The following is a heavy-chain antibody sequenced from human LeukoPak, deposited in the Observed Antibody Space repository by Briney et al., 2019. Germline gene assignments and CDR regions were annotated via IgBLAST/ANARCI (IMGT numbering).Heavy chain of an antibody. CDR1: GFTFSSYG. CDR3: AKAAIVVVTATYFDY. Sequence: GGSLRLSCAASGFTFSSYGMHWVRQAPGKGLEWVAVIPYDGSNKYYADSVKGRFTISRDNSKNTLYLQMNSLRAEDTAVYYCAKAAIVVVTATYFDYWGQGTLVTVSS. D-gene: IGHD2-21*02. CDR2: IPYDGSNK. V-gene: IGHV3-30*18. J-gene: IGHJ4*02.